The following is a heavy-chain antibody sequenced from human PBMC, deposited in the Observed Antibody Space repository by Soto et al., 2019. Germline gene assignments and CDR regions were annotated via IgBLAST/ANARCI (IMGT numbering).Heavy chain of an antibody. CDR2: ISYSGSI. V-gene: IGHV4-59*01. D-gene: IGHD6-13*01. J-gene: IGHJ4*02. Sequence: SETLSLTCTVSSDSISSYYWSWIRQPPGKRLEWIGYISYSGSIDYNPSLKSRVTISGDTSKNQFSLKVSSVTAADTAVYYCARGTSWQLPFDYWGQGTLVTVYS. CDR1: SDSISSYY. CDR3: ARGTSWQLPFDY.